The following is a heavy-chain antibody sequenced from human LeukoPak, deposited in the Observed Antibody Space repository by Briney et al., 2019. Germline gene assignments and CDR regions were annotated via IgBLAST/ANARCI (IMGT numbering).Heavy chain of an antibody. V-gene: IGHV4-30-2*01. D-gene: IGHD3-22*01. Sequence: SETLSLTCAVSGGSISSGGYSWSWIRQPPGKGLEWIGYIYHSGSTYYNPSLKSRVTISVDRSKNQFSLKLSSVTAADTAVYYCARGVRSSSGYFQHWGQGTLVTVSS. CDR2: IYHSGST. CDR1: GGSISSGGYS. J-gene: IGHJ1*01. CDR3: ARGVRSSSGYFQH.